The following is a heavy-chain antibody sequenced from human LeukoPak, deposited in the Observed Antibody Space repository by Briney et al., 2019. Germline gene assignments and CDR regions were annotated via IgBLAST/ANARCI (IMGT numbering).Heavy chain of an antibody. CDR2: INPNSGGT. Sequence: ASVKVSCKASGYTFSGYYMHWVRQAPGQGLEWMGWINPNSGGTNYAQKFQGRVTMTRDTSISTAYMELSRLRSDDTAVYYCARANYYDRSGYSRGAFDIWGQGTMVIVSS. D-gene: IGHD3-22*01. J-gene: IGHJ3*02. CDR3: ARANYYDRSGYSRGAFDI. CDR1: GYTFSGYY. V-gene: IGHV1-2*02.